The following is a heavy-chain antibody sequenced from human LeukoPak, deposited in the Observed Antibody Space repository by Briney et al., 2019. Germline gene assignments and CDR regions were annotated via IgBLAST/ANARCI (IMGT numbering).Heavy chain of an antibody. V-gene: IGHV1-2*02. CDR1: GYTFTGYY. D-gene: IGHD3-9*01. J-gene: IGHJ3*02. Sequence: ASVKVSCKASGYTFTGYYMHWVRQAPGQGLEWMGWINPNSGGTNYAQKFQGRVAMTRDTSISTAYMELSRLRFDDTAVYYCARNGPRTIQDDAFDIWGQGTMVTVSS. CDR2: INPNSGGT. CDR3: ARNGPRTIQDDAFDI.